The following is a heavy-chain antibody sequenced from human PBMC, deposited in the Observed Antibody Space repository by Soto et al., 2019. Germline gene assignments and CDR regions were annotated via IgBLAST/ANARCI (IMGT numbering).Heavy chain of an antibody. CDR3: ARVGRYSSSWYVHWFDP. Sequence: PSETLSLTCAVYGGSFSGYYWSWIRQPPGKGLEWIGEINHSGSTNYNPSLKSRVTISVDTSKNQFSLKLSSVTAADTAVYYCARVGRYSSSWYVHWFDPWGQGTLVTVSS. D-gene: IGHD6-13*01. J-gene: IGHJ5*02. V-gene: IGHV4-34*01. CDR1: GGSFSGYY. CDR2: INHSGST.